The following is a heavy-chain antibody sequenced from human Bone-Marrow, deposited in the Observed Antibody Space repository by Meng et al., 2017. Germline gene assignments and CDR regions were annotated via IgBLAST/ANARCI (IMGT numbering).Heavy chain of an antibody. Sequence: QVQLQESGPGLVKPSQTLSLTRTVSGGSISSNDYYWSWFRQSPGKGLEWIGYIYYSGSTYYNPSLKSRITISVDTSKNQFSLQLNSVTPEDTAVYYCVRSHSGFLDYWGQGTLVTVSS. CDR2: IYYSGST. J-gene: IGHJ4*02. D-gene: IGHD3-10*01. CDR3: VRSHSGFLDY. CDR1: GGSISSNDYY. V-gene: IGHV4-30-4*03.